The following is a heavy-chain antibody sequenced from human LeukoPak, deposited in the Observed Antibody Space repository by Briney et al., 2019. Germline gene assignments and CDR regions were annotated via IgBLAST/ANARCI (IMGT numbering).Heavy chain of an antibody. CDR3: ASGVGGGYRLRAFDV. CDR2: THYSGST. J-gene: IGHJ3*01. CDR1: GGSISSYY. Sequence: SETLSLTCTVSGGSISSYYWSWIRQPPGKGLECIGYTHYSGSTIYNPSLRSRVTISIDTSKKQFSLKLSSVTAADTALYYCASGVGGGYRLRAFDVWGQGTMVTVSS. D-gene: IGHD5-24*01. V-gene: IGHV4-59*01.